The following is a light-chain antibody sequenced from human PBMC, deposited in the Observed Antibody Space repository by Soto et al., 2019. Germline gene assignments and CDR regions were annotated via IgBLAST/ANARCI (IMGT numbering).Light chain of an antibody. V-gene: IGKV3-15*01. J-gene: IGKJ1*01. CDR1: QSVSSN. Sequence: EIVMTQSPATLSESPGERAALSCRASQSVSSNLAWYQQKPGQAPRLLIYSASTRATDIPARFSGSGSGTDFTLTISRLEPEDFAVYYCQQYGSSPRTFGQGTKVDIK. CDR3: QQYGSSPRT. CDR2: SAS.